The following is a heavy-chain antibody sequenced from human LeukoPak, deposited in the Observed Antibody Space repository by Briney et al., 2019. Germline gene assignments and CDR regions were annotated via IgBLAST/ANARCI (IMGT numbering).Heavy chain of an antibody. D-gene: IGHD3-9*01. CDR2: IYSGGTT. CDR3: AKDARRYFGWNSALDY. Sequence: ETLSLTCTVSGGSISSSSYYWGWVRQAPGKGLECVSVIYSGGTTWYADSVKGRFTISRDNSKNTLYLRMNSLRAEDTAVYYCAKDARRYFGWNSALDYWGQGTLVTVSS. V-gene: IGHV3-66*01. CDR1: GGSISSSSYY. J-gene: IGHJ4*02.